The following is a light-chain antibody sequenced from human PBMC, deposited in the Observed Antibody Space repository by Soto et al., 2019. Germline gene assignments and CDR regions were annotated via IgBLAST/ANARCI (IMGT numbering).Light chain of an antibody. Sequence: EIVLTQSPATLSLSPGETATLSCRASQSISRSLAWYQQKPGQAPRLLIYEASNRATGIPARFSGSGSGTDFTLTIGSLESEDFAVYYCQHRSNWPLTFGGGTKVGIK. CDR3: QHRSNWPLT. V-gene: IGKV3-11*01. J-gene: IGKJ4*01. CDR1: QSISRS. CDR2: EAS.